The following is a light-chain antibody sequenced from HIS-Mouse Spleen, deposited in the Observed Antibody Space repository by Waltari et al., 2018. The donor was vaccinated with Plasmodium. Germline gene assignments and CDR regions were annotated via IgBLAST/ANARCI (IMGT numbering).Light chain of an antibody. CDR3: QVWDSSTV. V-gene: IGLV3-9*01. Sequence: SYELTQPLSVSVALGQTARITCGGNNLGSKTVHRYQQKPGPAPVLVISRESTRPSGIPERVTGSNSGNTATLTISRAQAGDEADYYCQVWDSSTVVGGGTKLTVL. CDR2: RES. CDR1: NLGSKT. J-gene: IGLJ2*01.